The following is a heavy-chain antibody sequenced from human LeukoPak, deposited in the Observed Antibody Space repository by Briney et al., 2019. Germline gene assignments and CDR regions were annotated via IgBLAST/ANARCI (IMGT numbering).Heavy chain of an antibody. D-gene: IGHD6-19*01. J-gene: IGHJ4*02. Sequence: GSSVKVSCKASGGTFSSYAISWVRQAPGQGLEWMGRIIPIFGIANYAQKFQGRVTITADKSTSTAYMELSSLRSEDTAMYYCARIWEVGWYAYWGQGTLVTVSS. CDR1: GGTFSSYA. CDR3: ARIWEVGWYAY. CDR2: IIPIFGIA. V-gene: IGHV1-69*04.